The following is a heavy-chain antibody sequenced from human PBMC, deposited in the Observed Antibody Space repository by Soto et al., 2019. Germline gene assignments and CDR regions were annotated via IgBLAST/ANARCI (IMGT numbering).Heavy chain of an antibody. Sequence: PSETLSLTCAVYGGSFSGYYWSWIRQPPGKGLEWIGEINHSGSTNYNPSLKSRVTISVDTSKNQFSLKLSSVTAADTAVYYCARDRPSFSSSSCNGMDVWGQGTTVTVSS. CDR2: INHSGST. V-gene: IGHV4-34*01. J-gene: IGHJ6*02. CDR1: GGSFSGYY. D-gene: IGHD6-6*01. CDR3: ARDRPSFSSSSCNGMDV.